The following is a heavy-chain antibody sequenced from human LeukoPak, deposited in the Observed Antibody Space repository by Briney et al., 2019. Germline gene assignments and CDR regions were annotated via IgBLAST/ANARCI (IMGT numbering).Heavy chain of an antibody. CDR2: IYTSGST. J-gene: IGHJ4*02. V-gene: IGHV4-4*07. CDR3: ARFCYGDYCFDY. CDR1: GDSISNYY. Sequence: SETLSLTCTVSGDSISNYYWSWIRQPAGKGLEWIGRIYTSGSTNCNSSLKSRVTMSVDTSKNQFSLKLNSVTAADTAVYYCARFCYGDYCFDYWGQGTLVTVSS. D-gene: IGHD4-17*01.